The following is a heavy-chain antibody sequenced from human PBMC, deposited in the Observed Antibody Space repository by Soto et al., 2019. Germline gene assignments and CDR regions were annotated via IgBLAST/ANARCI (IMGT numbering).Heavy chain of an antibody. CDR1: GFTFSSYG. Sequence: QVQLVESGGGVVQPGRSLRLSCAASGFTFSSYGMHWVRQAPGKGLEWVAVISYDGSNKYYADSVKGRFTISRDNSKNTLYLQMNSLRAEDTAVYYCAKEAEMATVSWFDPWGQGTLVTVSS. V-gene: IGHV3-30*18. J-gene: IGHJ5*02. CDR3: AKEAEMATVSWFDP. D-gene: IGHD4-4*01. CDR2: ISYDGSNK.